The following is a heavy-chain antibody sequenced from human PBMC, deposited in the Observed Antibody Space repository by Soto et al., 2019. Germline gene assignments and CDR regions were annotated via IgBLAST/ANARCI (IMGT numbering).Heavy chain of an antibody. V-gene: IGHV4-39*01. D-gene: IGHD3-16*01. CDR1: GVSISSSSYY. CDR3: AGADGGPNYFDS. CDR2: RFYSGNT. Sequence: QLQLQESGPGLVKPSETLSLTCTVSGVSISSSSYYWGWIRQPPGKGLEWIGSRFYSGNTYYNPSLKRRSTISVDTPKNQSSLNLSSVTATDTAVYYCAGADGGPNYFDSWGQGTLVAVSS. J-gene: IGHJ4*02.